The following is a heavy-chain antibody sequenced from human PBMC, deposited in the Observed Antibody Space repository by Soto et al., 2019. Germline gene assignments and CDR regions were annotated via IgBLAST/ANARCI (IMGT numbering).Heavy chain of an antibody. CDR3: VTGEYYYDSSGYYRYGMDV. V-gene: IGHV1-69*13. CDR2: IIPIFGTA. J-gene: IGHJ6*02. D-gene: IGHD3-22*01. CDR1: GGTFSSYA. Sequence: SVKVSCKASGGTFSSYAISWVRQAPGQGLEWMGGIIPIFGTANYAQKFQGRVTITADESTSTAYMELSSLRSEDTAVYYCVTGEYYYDSSGYYRYGMDVWGQGTTVTVSS.